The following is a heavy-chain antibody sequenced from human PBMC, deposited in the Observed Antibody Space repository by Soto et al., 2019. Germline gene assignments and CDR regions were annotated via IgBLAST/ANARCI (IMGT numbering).Heavy chain of an antibody. Sequence: VASVKVSCKACGYTFTSYYMHWLPQAPGQGLEGTGIIKPSGGSTSYAQKVQGRVTMTRDTSTSTVYMELSSLRSEDTAVYYCAREILGYERAGGMDVWGPGTTVT. V-gene: IGHV1-46*01. CDR1: GYTFTSYY. CDR2: IKPSGGST. CDR3: AREILGYERAGGMDV. D-gene: IGHD3-22*01. J-gene: IGHJ6*02.